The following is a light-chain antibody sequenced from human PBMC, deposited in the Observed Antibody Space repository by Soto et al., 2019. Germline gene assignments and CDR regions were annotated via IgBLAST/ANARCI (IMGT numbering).Light chain of an antibody. V-gene: IGKV3-15*01. CDR2: SAS. CDR3: QQYNKWPLT. CDR1: ESVSSN. Sequence: EIVMTQSPATPSVSQGERATLSCRASESVSSNLAWYQQKPGQAPRLLIYSASARATGIPARFSGSGSGTEFTLTISSLQSEDFAVYYCQQYNKWPLTFGGGTKVEIK. J-gene: IGKJ4*01.